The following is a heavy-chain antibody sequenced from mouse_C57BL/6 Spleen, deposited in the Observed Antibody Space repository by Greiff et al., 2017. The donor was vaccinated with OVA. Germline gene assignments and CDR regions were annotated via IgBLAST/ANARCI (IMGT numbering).Heavy chain of an antibody. CDR1: GYTFTSYW. V-gene: IGHV1-53*01. CDR3: AREGGYGYDVYYFDY. J-gene: IGHJ2*01. CDR2: INPSNGGT. D-gene: IGHD2-2*01. Sequence: QVQLQQPGTELVKPGASVKLSCKASGYTFTSYWMHWVKQRPGQGLEWIGNINPSNGGTNYNEKFKSKATLTVDKSSSTAYMQLSSLTSEDSAVYYCAREGGYGYDVYYFDYWGKGTTLTVSS.